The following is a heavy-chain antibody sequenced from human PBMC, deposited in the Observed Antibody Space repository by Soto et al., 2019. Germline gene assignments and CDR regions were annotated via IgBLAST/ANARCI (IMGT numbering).Heavy chain of an antibody. D-gene: IGHD7-27*01. V-gene: IGHV2-5*02. J-gene: IGHJ5*02. CDR2: IYWDDDE. Sequence: QITLEESGPTLVKPTQTLTLTCTFSGFSLTTNGVGVGWFRQPPGTALEWLALIYWDDDERYSPSLRSRLTITKDTSKNQVVLTMTNTDPVDTGTYFCAHREVSNGAWFGTWGQGTLVTVSS. CDR3: AHREVSNGAWFGT. CDR1: GFSLTTNGVG.